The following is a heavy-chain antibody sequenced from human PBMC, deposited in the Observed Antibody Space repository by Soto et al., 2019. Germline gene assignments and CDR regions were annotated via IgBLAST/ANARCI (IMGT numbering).Heavy chain of an antibody. Sequence: QVHLVQSGAEVKKPGASVKVSCKGSGYTFTSYGITWVRQAPGQELEWMGWISAHNGNKDYAQKLQGRVTVTRDTSTSTAYMELRSLRSDDTAVYYCARGRYGDYWGQGALVTVSS. J-gene: IGHJ4*02. CDR1: GYTFTSYG. V-gene: IGHV1-18*01. CDR3: ARGRYGDY. D-gene: IGHD1-1*01. CDR2: ISAHNGNK.